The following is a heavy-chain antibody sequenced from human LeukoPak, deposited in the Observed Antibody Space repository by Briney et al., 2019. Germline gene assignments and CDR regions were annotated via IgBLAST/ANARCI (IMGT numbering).Heavy chain of an antibody. CDR2: FDPEDGET. V-gene: IGHV1-24*01. CDR3: ATGGVGATFFDY. J-gene: IGHJ4*02. D-gene: IGHD1-26*01. Sequence: ASVKVSCKVSGYTLTELSMHWVRQAPGKGLEWMGGFDPEDGETIYAQKFQGRVTMTEDTSTDTAYMELSSLRSEDTAVYYCATGGVGATFFDYWGQGTLVTVSS. CDR1: GYTLTELS.